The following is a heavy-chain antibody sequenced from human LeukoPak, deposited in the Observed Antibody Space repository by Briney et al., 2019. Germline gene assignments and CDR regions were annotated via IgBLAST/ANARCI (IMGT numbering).Heavy chain of an antibody. V-gene: IGHV3-74*01. CDR2: INSDGSST. J-gene: IGHJ4*02. CDR3: AREDSGAVALDY. Sequence: GGSLRLSCAASGFTFSSCWMHWVRQAPGKGLVWVSRINSDGSSTTYADSVKGRFTISRDNAMNTLYLQMNSLRAEDTAVYYCAREDSGAVALDYWGQGALVTVSS. CDR1: GFTFSSCW. D-gene: IGHD6-19*01.